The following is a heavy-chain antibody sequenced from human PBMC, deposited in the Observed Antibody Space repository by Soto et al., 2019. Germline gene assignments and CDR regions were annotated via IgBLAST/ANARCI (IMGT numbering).Heavy chain of an antibody. D-gene: IGHD4-17*01. CDR1: GGSISSGGYY. Sequence: SENLSLTCTVPGGSISSGGYYWSWIRQHPGKGLEWIGYIYYSGSTYYNPSLKSRVTISVDTSKNQFSLKLSSVTAADTAVYYCERSTVTPFYYCGQGTLVTVSS. CDR3: ERSTVTPFYY. V-gene: IGHV4-31*03. CDR2: IYYSGST. J-gene: IGHJ4*02.